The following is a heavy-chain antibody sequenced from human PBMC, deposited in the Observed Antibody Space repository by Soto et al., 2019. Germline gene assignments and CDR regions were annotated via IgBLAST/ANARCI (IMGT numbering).Heavy chain of an antibody. CDR3: AKDRHPDGVWDIDW. Sequence: EVHLLESGGDLVRPGGSLRLSCAASGFTFHEYTMNWVRQAPGKGLEWVSGIYGAASGIYYADSVRGRFTISRDNSRNTVYLQMNNLRAEDTAMYYCAKDRHPDGVWDIDWWGQGARVTVSS. D-gene: IGHD4-17*01. CDR1: GFTFHEYT. V-gene: IGHV3-23*01. J-gene: IGHJ4*02. CDR2: IYGAASGI.